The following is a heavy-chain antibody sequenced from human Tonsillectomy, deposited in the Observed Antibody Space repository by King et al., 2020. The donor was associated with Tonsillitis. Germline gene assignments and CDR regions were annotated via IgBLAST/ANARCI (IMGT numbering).Heavy chain of an antibody. CDR1: GFTFSSYA. D-gene: IGHD3-10*01. Sequence: QLVQSGGGLVQPGGSLRLSCAASGFTFSSYAMSWVRQAPGKGLEWVSAISGSGGSTYYEDSVTGRFTISRDNSKNTLYLQMNSLRAEDTAVYYCAKDLLLLWFGGTNYYFDYWGQGTLVTVSS. V-gene: IGHV3-23*04. CDR2: ISGSGGST. CDR3: AKDLLLLWFGGTNYYFDY. J-gene: IGHJ4*02.